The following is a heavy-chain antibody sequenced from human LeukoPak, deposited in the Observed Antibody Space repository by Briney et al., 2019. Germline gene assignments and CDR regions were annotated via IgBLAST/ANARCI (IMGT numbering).Heavy chain of an antibody. D-gene: IGHD3-10*01. J-gene: IGHJ3*01. CDR2: IYHSGST. CDR3: ARDPYYYAVNDAFDV. CDR1: GYSISSGYY. Sequence: SETLSLTCAVSGYSISSGYYWGWIRQPPGKGLEWIGSIYHSGSTYYNPSLKSRVTISVDTSKNQFSLKLSSVTAADTAVYYCARDPYYYAVNDAFDVWGRGRIVTVSS. V-gene: IGHV4-38-2*01.